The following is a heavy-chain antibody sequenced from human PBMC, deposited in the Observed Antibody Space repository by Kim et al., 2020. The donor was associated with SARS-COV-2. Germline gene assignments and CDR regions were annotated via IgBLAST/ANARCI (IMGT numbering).Heavy chain of an antibody. Sequence: QKFQGRVTITADESTSTAYMELSSLRSEDTAVYYCARDGPHDSSGYTFDYWGQGTLVTVSS. CDR3: ARDGPHDSSGYTFDY. V-gene: IGHV1-69*01. J-gene: IGHJ4*02. D-gene: IGHD3-22*01.